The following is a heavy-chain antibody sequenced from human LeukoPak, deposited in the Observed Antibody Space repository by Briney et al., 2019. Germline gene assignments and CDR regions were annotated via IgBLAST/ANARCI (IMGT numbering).Heavy chain of an antibody. CDR2: VDYTGIT. J-gene: IGHJ5*02. CDR1: GGSIRSSGYY. D-gene: IGHD2-15*01. V-gene: IGHV4-39*01. CDR3: ARVDCSGGSCYSRGSGWFDP. Sequence: SDTLSLTCTVSGGSIRSSGYYWGWIRQPPGKGLDWIGSVDYTGITSHSPSLKSRVTISVDTSKNQFSLKVSSVSAADTGVYYCARVDCSGGSCYSRGSGWFDPWGQGTLVTVSS.